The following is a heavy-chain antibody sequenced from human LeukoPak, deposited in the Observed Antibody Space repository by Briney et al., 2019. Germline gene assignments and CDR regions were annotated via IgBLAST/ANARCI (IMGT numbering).Heavy chain of an antibody. CDR2: IYPGDSDT. V-gene: IGHV5-51*01. CDR1: GYRFTSYW. J-gene: IGHJ5*02. CDR3: ARANYDSNWFDP. Sequence: GDSLKISCKGSGYRFTSYWIGWVRRMPGKGLEWMGIIYPGDSDTRYSPSFQGQVTISADKSISTAYLQWSSLKASDTAMYYCARANYDSNWFDPWGQGTLVTVSS. D-gene: IGHD3-3*01.